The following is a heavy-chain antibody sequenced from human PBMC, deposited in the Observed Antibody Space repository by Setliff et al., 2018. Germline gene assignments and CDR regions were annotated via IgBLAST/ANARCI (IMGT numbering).Heavy chain of an antibody. J-gene: IGHJ4*02. CDR2: IIPIFGTA. Sequence: SVKVSCKASGYTFTSYGISWVRQAPGQGLEWMGGIIPIFGTANYAQKFQGRVTITADESTSTVSMELGSLISEDTAVYYCASERTYNYDSSGYHRPNWYFDYWGQGTLVTVSS. V-gene: IGHV1-69*13. CDR1: GYTFTSYG. D-gene: IGHD3-22*01. CDR3: ASERTYNYDSSGYHRPNWYFDY.